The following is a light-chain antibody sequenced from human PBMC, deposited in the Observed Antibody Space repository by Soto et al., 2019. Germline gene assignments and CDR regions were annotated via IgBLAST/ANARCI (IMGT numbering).Light chain of an antibody. CDR2: DAS. Sequence: EVVMTQSPASLSASPGERVTLSCRASQTIRSSLAWYQQRPGQAPRLLIYDASTRATGIPPRFSGGGSGTEFTVTISSLQSEDFAIYYCHQYDIWPPYTFGQGTKVEF. V-gene: IGKV3-15*01. J-gene: IGKJ2*01. CDR1: QTIRSS. CDR3: HQYDIWPPYT.